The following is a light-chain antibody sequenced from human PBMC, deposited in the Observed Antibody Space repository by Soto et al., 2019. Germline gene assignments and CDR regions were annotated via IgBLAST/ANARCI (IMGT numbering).Light chain of an antibody. CDR1: QNIMTW. V-gene: IGKV1-5*03. Sequence: DIQLTQSPSTLSSSVGDRVTITCRASQNIMTWLAWYQQKPGKAPKLLIYKASDLDVGVPSRFSGSGSATEFTLTISRLEPEDFAVYYCQQYGSSPRTFGQGTKVDI. CDR2: KAS. J-gene: IGKJ1*01. CDR3: QQYGSSPRT.